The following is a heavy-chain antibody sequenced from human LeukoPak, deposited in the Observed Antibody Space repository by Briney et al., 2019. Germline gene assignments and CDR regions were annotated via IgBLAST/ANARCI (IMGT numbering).Heavy chain of an antibody. CDR1: GFTFDDYA. J-gene: IGHJ6*02. CDR3: AKDIRSMVRGVNYYYYYYGMDV. D-gene: IGHD3-10*01. Sequence: PGGSLRLSCAASGFTFDDYAMHWVRHAPGKGLEWVSGISWNSGSIGYADSVKGRFTISRDNAKNSLYLQMNSLRAEDTALYYCAKDIRSMVRGVNYYYYYYGMDVWGQGTTVTVSS. V-gene: IGHV3-9*01. CDR2: ISWNSGSI.